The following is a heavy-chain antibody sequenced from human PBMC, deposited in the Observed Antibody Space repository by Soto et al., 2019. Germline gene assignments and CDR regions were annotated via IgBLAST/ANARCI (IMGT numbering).Heavy chain of an antibody. CDR3: AKDRGGDYVYWYFDL. V-gene: IGHV3-23*01. J-gene: IGHJ2*01. Sequence: EVQLLESGGGLVQPGGSLRLSCAASGFTFSSYAMSWVRQAPGKGLEWVSAISGSGGSTYYADSVKGRFTISRDNSKNTLYLQMNRLRAEDTAVYYCAKDRGGDYVYWYFDLWGRGTLVTVSS. CDR1: GFTFSSYA. D-gene: IGHD4-17*01. CDR2: ISGSGGST.